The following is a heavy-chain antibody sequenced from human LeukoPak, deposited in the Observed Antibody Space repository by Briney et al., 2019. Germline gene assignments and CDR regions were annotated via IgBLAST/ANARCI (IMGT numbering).Heavy chain of an antibody. CDR3: VRDCSGGSCYGAFDI. V-gene: IGHV4-30-4*01. D-gene: IGHD2-15*01. CDR1: GASIRSGDYY. CDR2: IYDSGST. J-gene: IGHJ3*02. Sequence: TLSLTCTVSGASIRSGDYYWSWIRQPPGKGLEWIGYIYDSGSTYYNPSLKGRITISVDTSENRFSLKLSSVTATDTAVYYCVRDCSGGSCYGAFDIWGQGTMVTVSS.